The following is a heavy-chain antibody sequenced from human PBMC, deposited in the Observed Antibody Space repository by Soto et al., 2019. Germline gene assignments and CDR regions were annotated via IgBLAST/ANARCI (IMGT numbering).Heavy chain of an antibody. D-gene: IGHD5-18*01. J-gene: IGHJ4*02. CDR3: ARIRDPGYSYGYFDY. CDR2: IDWDDDK. Sequence: SGPTLVNPTQTLTLTCTFSGFSLSTSGMCVSWIRQPPGKALEWLALIDWDDDKYYSTSLKTRLTISKDTSKNQVVLTMTNMDPVDTATYYCARIRDPGYSYGYFDYWGQGTLVTVSS. CDR1: GFSLSTSGMC. V-gene: IGHV2-70*01.